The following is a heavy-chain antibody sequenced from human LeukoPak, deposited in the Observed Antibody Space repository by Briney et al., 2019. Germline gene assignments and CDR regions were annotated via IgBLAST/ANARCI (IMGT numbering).Heavy chain of an antibody. CDR1: GGSNSSYY. D-gene: IGHD7-27*01. V-gene: IGHV4-59*01. J-gene: IGHJ4*02. CDR3: ARRNWEGSFDY. Sequence: SETLSLTCTVSGGSNSSYYWSWIRQPPGKGLEWIGYIYYSGSTNYNPSLNSRVTISVDTSKNQFSLELSSVTAADTAVYYCARRNWEGSFDYWGQGTLVTVSS. CDR2: IYYSGST.